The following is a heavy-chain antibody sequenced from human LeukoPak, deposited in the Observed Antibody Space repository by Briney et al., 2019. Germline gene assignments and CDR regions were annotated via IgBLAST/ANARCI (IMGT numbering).Heavy chain of an antibody. CDR2: IYAGGST. V-gene: IGHV3-53*01. CDR3: ARHWEL. J-gene: IGHJ4*02. CDR1: GFTVNSNF. Sequence: PGGSLRLFCAASGFTVNSNFMSWVRQAPGKGLEWVSAIYAGGSTYYEDSVKGRFTIFRDNSKNTVYLQMNSLRAEDTAVYYCARHWELRGQGTLVTVSS. D-gene: IGHD1-26*01.